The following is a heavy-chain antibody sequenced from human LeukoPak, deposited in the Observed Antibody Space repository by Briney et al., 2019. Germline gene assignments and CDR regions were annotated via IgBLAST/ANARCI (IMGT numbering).Heavy chain of an antibody. J-gene: IGHJ6*03. CDR3: ARFSGPGMQHYYYYMDV. Sequence: GESLRLSCAASGFSVSMKYMTWVRQAPGKGLEWVSVIFSGGTTYYADSVKGRFTVSRDNSKNMMYLQMNSLRAEDAAGYYCARFSGPGMQHYYYYMDVWGTGTTVTVSS. D-gene: IGHD3-10*01. CDR2: IFSGGTT. V-gene: IGHV3-53*01. CDR1: GFSVSMKY.